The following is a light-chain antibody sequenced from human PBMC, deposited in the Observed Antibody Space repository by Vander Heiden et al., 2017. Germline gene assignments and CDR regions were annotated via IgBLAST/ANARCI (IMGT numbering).Light chain of an antibody. Sequence: QSVLTQPPSASGTPGQRVTIPCSGSSSTIGSIYVYWYQQLPGTAPKLLIYRNNQRPSGIPDRFSGSKSGTSASLAISGLRSEDEADYYCAAWDNSLSGWVFGGGTKLTVL. J-gene: IGLJ3*02. CDR3: AAWDNSLSGWV. CDR1: SSTIGSIY. V-gene: IGLV1-47*01. CDR2: RNN.